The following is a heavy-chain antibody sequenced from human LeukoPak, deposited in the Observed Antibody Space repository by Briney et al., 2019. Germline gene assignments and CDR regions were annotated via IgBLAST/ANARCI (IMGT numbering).Heavy chain of an antibody. CDR3: ARDRMVAAYPSGMDV. CDR1: GGSISSGGYY. D-gene: IGHD2-15*01. Sequence: PSQTLSLTCTVSGGSISSGGYYWSWIRQHPGKGLEWIGYIYYSGSTYYNPSLKSRVTISVDTSKNQFSLKLSSVTAADTAVYYCARDRMVAAYPSGMDVWGQGTTVTVSS. V-gene: IGHV4-31*03. J-gene: IGHJ6*02. CDR2: IYYSGST.